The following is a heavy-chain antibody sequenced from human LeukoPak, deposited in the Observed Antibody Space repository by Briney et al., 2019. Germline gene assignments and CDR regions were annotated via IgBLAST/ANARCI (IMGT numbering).Heavy chain of an antibody. Sequence: PGGSLRLSCAASGFTFSSYWMHWVRQAPGKGPVWVSRINSDGTGTMYADSVKGRFTISRDNAKNTLYLQMNSLRVEDTAVYYCAKHPAFDIWGQGTMVTVSS. V-gene: IGHV3-74*03. CDR1: GFTFSSYW. CDR3: AKHPAFDI. J-gene: IGHJ3*02. CDR2: INSDGTGT.